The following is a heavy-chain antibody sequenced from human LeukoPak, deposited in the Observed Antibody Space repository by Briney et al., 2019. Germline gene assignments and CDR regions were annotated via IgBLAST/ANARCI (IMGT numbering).Heavy chain of an antibody. CDR2: VWYDGSEK. Sequence: GRSLRLSCAASGFTFSSYGIHWVRQAPGKGLEWVAVVWYDGSEKYYADSVKGRFTISRDNSKSTLYLQMNSLRAEDTAIYYCARDRGDPDYYFDQWGQGTLVTVSS. V-gene: IGHV3-33*01. D-gene: IGHD7-27*01. J-gene: IGHJ4*02. CDR1: GFTFSSYG. CDR3: ARDRGDPDYYFDQ.